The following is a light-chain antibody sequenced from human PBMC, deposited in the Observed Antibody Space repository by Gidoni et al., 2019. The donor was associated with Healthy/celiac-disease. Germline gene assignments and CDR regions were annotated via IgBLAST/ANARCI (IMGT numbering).Light chain of an antibody. J-gene: IGLJ2*01. CDR2: YDS. V-gene: IGLV3-21*04. CDR1: NIGSKS. CDR3: QVWDSSSDHVV. Sequence: SYVLTQPPSVSVAPGKTPRITCGGNNIGSKSVHWYQQKPGQAPVLVIYYDSDRPSGIPERFSGSNSGNTATLTISRVEAGDEADYYCQVWDSSSDHVVFGGGTKLTVL.